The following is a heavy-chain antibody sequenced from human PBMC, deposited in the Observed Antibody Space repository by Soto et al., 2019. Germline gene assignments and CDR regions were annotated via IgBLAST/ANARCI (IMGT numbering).Heavy chain of an antibody. CDR2: TIPLFGTT. V-gene: IGHV1-69*01. CDR1: GDTFKNSV. J-gene: IGHJ6*02. Sequence: QVQLVQSGVEVKKPGSTVRVSCKASGDTFKNSVISWVRQAPGQRLEWMGGTIPLFGTTDYAQKFQGRLTITTDESTTTAYMEVSRLTSEDTAVYYCVAELDFGKLSVVWGQGTTVSVSS. CDR3: VAELDFGKLSVV. D-gene: IGHD3-10*01.